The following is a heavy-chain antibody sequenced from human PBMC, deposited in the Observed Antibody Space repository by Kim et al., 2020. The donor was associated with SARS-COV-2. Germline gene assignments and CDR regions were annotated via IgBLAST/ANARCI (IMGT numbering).Heavy chain of an antibody. D-gene: IGHD3-10*01. Sequence: YADSVKGRFTISRDNAKNSLYLQMNSLRAEDTAVYYCARRPWGGEDYFDYWGQGTLVTVSS. CDR3: ARRPWGGEDYFDY. V-gene: IGHV3-21*01. J-gene: IGHJ4*02.